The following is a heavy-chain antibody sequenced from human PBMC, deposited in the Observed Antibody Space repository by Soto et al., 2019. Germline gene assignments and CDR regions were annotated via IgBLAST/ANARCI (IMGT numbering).Heavy chain of an antibody. CDR2: IGGNGGLT. D-gene: IGHD6-19*01. J-gene: IGHJ4*02. Sequence: EVHLLESGGGLVQPGGSVRLSCAASGFTFSDYAMTWVRQAPGRGLEWVSGIGGNGGLTYYADSVKGRFTVSRDNYKNLVFLQMNGLRADETAVYYCARFASTGWYIRGHFDHWGQGTLLTVSS. CDR3: ARFASTGWYIRGHFDH. CDR1: GFTFSDYA. V-gene: IGHV3-23*01.